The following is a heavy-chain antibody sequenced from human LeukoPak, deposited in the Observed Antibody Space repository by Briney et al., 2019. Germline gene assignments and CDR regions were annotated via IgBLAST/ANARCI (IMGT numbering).Heavy chain of an antibody. CDR1: GGSFSGYH. D-gene: IGHD3-22*01. V-gene: IGHV4-34*01. J-gene: IGHJ4*02. CDR2: IYYSGST. Sequence: SETLSLTCAVYGGSFSGYHWSWIRQPPGKGLEWIGSIYYSGSTYYNPSLKSRVTISVDTSKNQFSLKLSSVTAADTAVYYCARDVLRGYDSSTGGFDYWGQGTLVTVSS. CDR3: ARDVLRGYDSSTGGFDY.